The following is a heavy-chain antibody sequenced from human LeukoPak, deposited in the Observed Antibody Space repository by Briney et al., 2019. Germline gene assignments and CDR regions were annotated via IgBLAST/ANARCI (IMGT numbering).Heavy chain of an antibody. D-gene: IGHD6-13*01. Sequence: SETLSLTCTVSGGSISSYYWSWIWQSPGKGLEWIGNFFYSGSPNYNPSLKSRVTESFDTSKNQFSLKLSSVTAADTAVYYCARVGQTVAAGTYDYWGQGTLVTVSS. CDR1: GGSISSYY. CDR3: ARVGQTVAAGTYDY. J-gene: IGHJ4*02. CDR2: FFYSGSP. V-gene: IGHV4-59*08.